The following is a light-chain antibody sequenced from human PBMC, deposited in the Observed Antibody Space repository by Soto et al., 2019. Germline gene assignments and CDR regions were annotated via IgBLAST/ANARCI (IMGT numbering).Light chain of an antibody. V-gene: IGLV2-14*01. J-gene: IGLJ2*01. CDR3: SSYTRSTTHVV. Sequence: QSALTQPASVSGSPGQSITISCTGTSSDVGAYNYVSWYQQHPGKAPKLMIYDVSNRPSGVSNRFSGSRSGNTASLTISGLQAEDEADYYYSSYTRSTTHVVFGGGTKLTVL. CDR1: SSDVGAYNY. CDR2: DVS.